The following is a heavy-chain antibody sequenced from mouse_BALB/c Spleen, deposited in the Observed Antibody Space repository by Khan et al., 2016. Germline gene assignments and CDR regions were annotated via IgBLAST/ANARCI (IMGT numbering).Heavy chain of an antibody. J-gene: IGHJ3*01. D-gene: IGHD1-1*01. CDR1: GYTFTSYW. CDR2: INPSTGYT. V-gene: IGHV1-7*01. Sequence: QVQLQQPGAELAKPGASVKMSCKASGYTFTSYWMHWVKQRPGQGLEWIGYINPSTGYTEYNQKFKDKATLTADKSSSTAYMQLSSLTSEDSAVYYCARSGAYGSSPFAYWGQGTLVTVSA. CDR3: ARSGAYGSSPFAY.